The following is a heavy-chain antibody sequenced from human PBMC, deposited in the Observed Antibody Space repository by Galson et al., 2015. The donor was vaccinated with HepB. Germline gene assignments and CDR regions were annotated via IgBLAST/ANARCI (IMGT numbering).Heavy chain of an antibody. V-gene: IGHV1-69*13. D-gene: IGHD5-24*01. CDR2: IIPIFGTA. Sequence: SVKVSCKASGGTFSSYAISWVRQAPGQGLEWMGGIIPIFGTANYAQKFQGRVTITADESTSTAYMELSSLRSEDTAVYYCASAGGLQIAHYYYGMDVWGQGTTVTVSS. CDR1: GGTFSSYA. J-gene: IGHJ6*02. CDR3: ASAGGLQIAHYYYGMDV.